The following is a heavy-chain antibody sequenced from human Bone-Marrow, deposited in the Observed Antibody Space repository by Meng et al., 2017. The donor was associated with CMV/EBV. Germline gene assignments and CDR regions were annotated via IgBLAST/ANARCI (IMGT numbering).Heavy chain of an antibody. CDR2: ISYDGSNK. V-gene: IGHV3-30-3*01. J-gene: IGHJ4*02. D-gene: IGHD3-3*01. Sequence: GGSLRLSCAASGFTFSSYAMHWVRQAPGKGLEWVAVISYDGSNKYYADSVKGRFTISRDNSKNTLYLQMNSLRAEDTAVYYCARLGGYDFWSGYQDYWGQGTLVTVSS. CDR1: GFTFSSYA. CDR3: ARLGGYDFWSGYQDY.